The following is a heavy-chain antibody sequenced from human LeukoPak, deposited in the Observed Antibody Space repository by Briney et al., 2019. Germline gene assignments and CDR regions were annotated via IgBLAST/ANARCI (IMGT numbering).Heavy chain of an antibody. V-gene: IGHV3-30-3*01. CDR2: ISYDGSNK. J-gene: IGHJ4*02. CDR3: ARDTQQWLVKSDFDY. D-gene: IGHD6-19*01. CDR1: GFTFSSYA. Sequence: GGSLRLSCAASGFTFSSYAMHWVRQAPGKGLEWVAVISYDGSNKYYADSVKGRFTISRDNSKNTLYLQMNSLRAEDTAVYYCARDTQQWLVKSDFDYWGQGTLVTVSS.